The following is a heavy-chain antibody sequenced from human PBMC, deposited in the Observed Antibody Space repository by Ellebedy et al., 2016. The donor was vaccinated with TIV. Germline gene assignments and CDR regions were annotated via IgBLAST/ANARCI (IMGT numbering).Heavy chain of an antibody. D-gene: IGHD1-14*01. CDR1: GGSISNSDYY. CDR2: IYYSGSA. V-gene: IGHV4-39*07. J-gene: IGHJ5*02. Sequence: MPSDTLSLTCTVPGGSISNSDYYWNWIRQPPGKGLEWIGSIYYSGSAYYNPSLKSRVTVSVDTSKNQFSLNLSSVTAADTAVYYCSKDPDLPRGRFDTWGQGTLVTVSS. CDR3: SKDPDLPRGRFDT.